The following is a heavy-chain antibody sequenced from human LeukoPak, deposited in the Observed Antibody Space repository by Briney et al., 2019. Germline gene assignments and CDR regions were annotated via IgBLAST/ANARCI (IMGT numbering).Heavy chain of an antibody. Sequence: SETLSLTCTVSGGSISSGSYYWSWIRQPAGKGLEWIGRIYTSGSTNYNPSLKSRVTISVDTSKNQFSLKLSSVTAADTAVYYCASLPWFGELDAPPRFDYWGQGTLVTVSS. V-gene: IGHV4-61*02. CDR1: GGSISSGSYY. J-gene: IGHJ4*02. D-gene: IGHD3-10*01. CDR2: IYTSGST. CDR3: ASLPWFGELDAPPRFDY.